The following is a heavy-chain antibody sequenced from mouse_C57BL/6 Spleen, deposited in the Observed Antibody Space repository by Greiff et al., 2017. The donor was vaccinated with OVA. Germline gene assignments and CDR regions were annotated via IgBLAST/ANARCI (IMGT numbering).Heavy chain of an antibody. D-gene: IGHD4-1*01. J-gene: IGHJ2*01. Sequence: VQRVESGAELVKPGASVKISCKASGYAFSSYWMNWVKQRPGKGLEWIGQIYPGDGDTNYNGKFKGKATLTADKSSSTAYMQLSSLTSEDSAVYFCARLLGLARYFDYWGQGTTLTVSS. V-gene: IGHV1-80*01. CDR1: GYAFSSYW. CDR2: IYPGDGDT. CDR3: ARLLGLARYFDY.